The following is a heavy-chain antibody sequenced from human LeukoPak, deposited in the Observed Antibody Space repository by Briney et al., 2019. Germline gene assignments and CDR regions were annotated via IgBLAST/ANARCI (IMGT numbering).Heavy chain of an antibody. CDR1: GGSISSYY. CDR2: IYYSGST. CDR3: ARHVEMATIGYDY. J-gene: IGHJ4*02. D-gene: IGHD5-24*01. Sequence: PSETLSLTCTVSGGSISSYYWSWIRQPPGKGLEWIGYIYYSGSTNYNPSLKSRVTISVDTSKNQFSLKLSSVTAADTAVYYCARHVEMATIGYDYWGQGTLVTVSS. V-gene: IGHV4-59*08.